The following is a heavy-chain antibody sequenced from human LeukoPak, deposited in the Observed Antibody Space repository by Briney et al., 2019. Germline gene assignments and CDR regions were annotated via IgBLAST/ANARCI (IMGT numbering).Heavy chain of an antibody. CDR1: GFTFDDYA. CDR2: ISWNSGSI. CDR3: AKGMGSHGYSYGSFDY. D-gene: IGHD5-18*01. V-gene: IGHV3-9*03. J-gene: IGHJ4*02. Sequence: GRSLRLSCAASGFTFDDYAMHWVRQAPGKGLEWVSGISWNSGSIGYADSVKGRFTISRDNAKNSLYLQMNSLRAEDMALYYCAKGMGSHGYSYGSFDYWGQGTLVTVSS.